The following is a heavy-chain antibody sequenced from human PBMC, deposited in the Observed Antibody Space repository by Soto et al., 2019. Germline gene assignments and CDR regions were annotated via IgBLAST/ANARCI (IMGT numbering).Heavy chain of an antibody. CDR3: ARLEGIITIFGVVIIGPRFDP. J-gene: IGHJ5*02. CDR1: GGSFSGYY. V-gene: IGHV4-34*01. CDR2: INHSGST. Sequence: PSETLSLTCAVYGGSFSGYYWSWIRQPPGKGLEWIGEINHSGSTNYNPSLKSRVTISVDTSKNQFSLKLSSVTAADTAVYYCARLEGIITIFGVVIIGPRFDPWGQGTLVTVSS. D-gene: IGHD3-3*01.